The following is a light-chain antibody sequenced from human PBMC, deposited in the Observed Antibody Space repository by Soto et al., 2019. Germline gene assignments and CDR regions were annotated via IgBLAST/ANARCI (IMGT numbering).Light chain of an antibody. J-gene: IGKJ1*01. CDR1: QSVKNY. Sequence: EIVLTQSPATLSLSPGERATLSCRASQSVKNYLAWYQQKPGQAPRLLIYDTSNRATGVPARFSGSGSGTDFTLTISSLEPEDFAVYYCHQRSNSWTFGQGTKVEFK. CDR2: DTS. V-gene: IGKV3-11*01. CDR3: HQRSNSWT.